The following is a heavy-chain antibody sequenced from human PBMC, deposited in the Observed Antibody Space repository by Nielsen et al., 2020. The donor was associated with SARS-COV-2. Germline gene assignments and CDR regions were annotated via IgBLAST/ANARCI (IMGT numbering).Heavy chain of an antibody. D-gene: IGHD3-3*01. J-gene: IGHJ5*02. V-gene: IGHV1-24*01. CDR1: GYTLTELS. CDR3: ATSTPLVRSAWFDP. CDR2: FGPEDGET. Sequence: SVKVSCKVSGYTLTELSMHWVRQAPGKGLEWMGGFGPEDGETIYAQKFQGRVTMTEDTSTDTAYMELSSLRSEDTAVYYCATSTPLVRSAWFDPWGQGTLVTVSS.